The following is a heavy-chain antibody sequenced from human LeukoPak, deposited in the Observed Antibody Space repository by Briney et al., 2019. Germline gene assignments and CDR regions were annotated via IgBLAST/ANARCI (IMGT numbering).Heavy chain of an antibody. Sequence: PSETLSLTCTVSGGSISSYYWSWIRQPPGKGLEWIGYIYYSGGTNYNPSLKSRVTISVDTSKNQFSLKLSSVTAADTAVYYCARGEYQLLYGLFDPWGQGTLVTVSS. J-gene: IGHJ5*02. V-gene: IGHV4-59*01. D-gene: IGHD2-2*02. CDR2: IYYSGGT. CDR1: GGSISSYY. CDR3: ARGEYQLLYGLFDP.